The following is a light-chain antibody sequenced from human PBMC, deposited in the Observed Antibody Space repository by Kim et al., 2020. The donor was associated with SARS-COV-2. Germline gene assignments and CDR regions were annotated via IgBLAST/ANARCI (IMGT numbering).Light chain of an antibody. CDR1: RRVVSSNH. CDR2: EDS. Sequence: GRRVVSSNHVQLYQQRPGSAPTTVVYEDSLRASGVPVRFAGDIDSSCNSASLTISGLKTEDEADYYGQSYDSRFWVFGGGTQLNVL. J-gene: IGLJ3*02. CDR3: QSYDSRFWV. V-gene: IGLV6-57*02.